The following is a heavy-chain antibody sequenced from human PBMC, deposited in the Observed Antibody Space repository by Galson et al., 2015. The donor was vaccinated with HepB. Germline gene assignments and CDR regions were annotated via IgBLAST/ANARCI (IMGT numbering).Heavy chain of an antibody. CDR2: LIPLLGTP. Sequence: SVKVSCKASGGTFSSHGVSRVRQAPGQGLEWMGGLIPLLGTPTYAERFQGRVTITADNSTSTAYMELTSPRSEDTAIYYCAKDLRGTFEHDDYALSYHYYYGMDVWGQGTSVTVS. V-gene: IGHV1-69*10. J-gene: IGHJ6*02. CDR3: AKDLRGTFEHDDYALSYHYYYGMDV. CDR1: GGTFSSHG. D-gene: IGHD4-17*01.